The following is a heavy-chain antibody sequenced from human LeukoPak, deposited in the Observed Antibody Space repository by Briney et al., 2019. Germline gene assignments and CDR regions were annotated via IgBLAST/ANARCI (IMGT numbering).Heavy chain of an antibody. CDR3: ARESDPYDFWSGYYGY. CDR2: INHSGST. Sequence: SETLSLTCAVYGVSFSGYYWSWIRQPPGKGLEWIGEINHSGSTYYNPSLKSRVTISVDRSKNQFSLKLSSVTAADTAVYYCARESDPYDFWSGYYGYWGQGTLVTVSS. J-gene: IGHJ4*02. V-gene: IGHV4-34*01. D-gene: IGHD3-3*01. CDR1: GVSFSGYY.